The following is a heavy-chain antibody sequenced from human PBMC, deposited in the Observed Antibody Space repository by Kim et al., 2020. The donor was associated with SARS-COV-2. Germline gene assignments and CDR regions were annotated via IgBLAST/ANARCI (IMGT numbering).Heavy chain of an antibody. CDR3: ATVGFYYDAGYFQN. V-gene: IGHV3-66*01. J-gene: IGHJ1*01. CDR1: GYTFTYSY. CDR2: IYSGGNT. Sequence: GGSLRLSCAASGYTFTYSYMGWVRQAPGKGLEWVSFIYSGGNTIYADSAKGRLIISRDHAKNTLYLQMNSLRAGDTAVYYCATVGFYYDAGYFQNWGQGTLDSVPT. D-gene: IGHD3-22*01.